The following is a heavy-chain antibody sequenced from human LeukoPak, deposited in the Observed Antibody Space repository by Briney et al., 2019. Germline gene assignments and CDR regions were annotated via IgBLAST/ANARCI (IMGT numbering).Heavy chain of an antibody. CDR3: ARTNLALTALDY. CDR2: IYYSGST. D-gene: IGHD7-27*01. J-gene: IGHJ4*02. V-gene: IGHV4-31*03. Sequence: SQTLSLTCTVSGGSISSGGYYWSWIRQHPGKGLEWIGYIYYSGSTYYNPSLKSRVTISVDTSKNQFSLKLSSVTAADTAVYYCARTNLALTALDYWGQGTLVTVSS. CDR1: GGSISSGGYY.